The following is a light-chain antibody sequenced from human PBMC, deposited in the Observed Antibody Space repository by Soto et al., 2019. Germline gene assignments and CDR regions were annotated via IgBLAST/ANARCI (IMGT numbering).Light chain of an antibody. CDR1: SSNIGSNT. J-gene: IGLJ1*01. CDR3: SAWDNSLNGYV. V-gene: IGLV1-44*01. Sequence: QSVLTQPLSASASPGQRVTISCSGGSSNIGSNTVAWYQHLPGTAPPRLIFTPGQRPSVVPGRFSGSKSGTSASLSISGLQSEDEADYYCSAWDNSLNGYVFGPGTKLTVL. CDR2: TPG.